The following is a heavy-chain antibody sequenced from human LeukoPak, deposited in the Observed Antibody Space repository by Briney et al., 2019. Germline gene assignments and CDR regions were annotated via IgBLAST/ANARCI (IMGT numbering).Heavy chain of an antibody. CDR1: GFTFSSYW. Sequence: GGSLRLSCAASGFTFSSYWMSWVRQAPGKGLEWVANIKQDGSEKYYVDSVKGRFTISRDNSKSTVYLRMSSLRAEDTAVYYCARDVANTAMVTGYYYYYYMDVWGKGTTVTVSS. D-gene: IGHD5-18*01. J-gene: IGHJ6*03. V-gene: IGHV3-7*01. CDR3: ARDVANTAMVTGYYYYYYMDV. CDR2: IKQDGSEK.